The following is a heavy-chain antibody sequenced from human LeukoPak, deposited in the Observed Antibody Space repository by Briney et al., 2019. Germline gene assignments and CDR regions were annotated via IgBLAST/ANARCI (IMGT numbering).Heavy chain of an antibody. CDR3: ARKPYSSGWDAWFDP. V-gene: IGHV4-39*07. Sequence: PSETLSLTCTVSGGSISSSSYYWGWIRQPPGKGLEWIGSIYYSGSTYYNPSLKSRVTISVDTSKNQFSLKLSSVTAADTAVYYCARKPYSSGWDAWFDPWGQGTLVTVSS. D-gene: IGHD6-19*01. CDR1: GGSISSSSYY. CDR2: IYYSGST. J-gene: IGHJ5*02.